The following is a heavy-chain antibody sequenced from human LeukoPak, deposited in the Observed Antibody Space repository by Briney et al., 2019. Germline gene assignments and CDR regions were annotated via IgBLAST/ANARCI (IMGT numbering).Heavy chain of an antibody. CDR1: GFTFSNYW. V-gene: IGHV3-7*01. CDR2: IKQDGSET. D-gene: IGHD5-24*01. CDR3: ARETPRRGETRDGYR. J-gene: IGHJ4*02. Sequence: PGGSLRLSGAASGFTFSNYWLNWVRQAPGKGLECLANIKQDGSETYYADSVKGRFTISRDNAKNSLYLQMNSLRAEDTAVYYCARETPRRGETRDGYRWGQGTLVTVSS.